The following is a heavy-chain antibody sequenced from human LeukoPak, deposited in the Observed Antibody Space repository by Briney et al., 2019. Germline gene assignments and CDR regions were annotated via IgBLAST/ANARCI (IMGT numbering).Heavy chain of an antibody. CDR1: GFTFSSYW. CDR3: ARYPGSGSYLPSYNWFDP. D-gene: IGHD3-10*01. V-gene: IGHV3-7*01. CDR2: IKQDGSEK. Sequence: GGSLRLSCAASGFTFSSYWMSWVRQAPGKGLEWVANIKQDGSEKYYVDSVKGRFTISRDNDKTSLYLQMNSLRAEDTAVYYCARYPGSGSYLPSYNWFDPWGQGTLVTVSS. J-gene: IGHJ5*02.